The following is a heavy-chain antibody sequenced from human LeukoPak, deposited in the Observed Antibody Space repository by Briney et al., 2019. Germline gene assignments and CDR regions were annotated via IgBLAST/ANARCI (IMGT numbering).Heavy chain of an antibody. J-gene: IGHJ4*02. Sequence: PGGSLRLSCAASGFTFSSYAMSWVRQAPGKGLEWVSAISGSGGSTYYADSVKGRFTGPRDNSNNTLYLQMNSLRAEDTAVYYCARDLVAVAATGTAVDYWGQGTLVTVSS. CDR1: GFTFSSYA. CDR2: ISGSGGST. V-gene: IGHV3-23*01. CDR3: ARDLVAVAATGTAVDY. D-gene: IGHD2-15*01.